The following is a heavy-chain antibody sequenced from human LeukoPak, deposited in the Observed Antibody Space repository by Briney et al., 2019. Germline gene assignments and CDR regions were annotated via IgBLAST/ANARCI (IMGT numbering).Heavy chain of an antibody. D-gene: IGHD3-22*01. CDR2: ISAYNGNT. Sequence: ASVKVSCKASGYTFTSYGISWVRQAPGQGLEWMGWISAYNGNTNYAQKLQGRVTMTTDTSTSTAYMELSRLRSDDTAVYYCARGSYDDTNGYYYDWFDPWGQGTLVTVSS. V-gene: IGHV1-18*01. J-gene: IGHJ5*02. CDR1: GYTFTSYG. CDR3: ARGSYDDTNGYYYDWFDP.